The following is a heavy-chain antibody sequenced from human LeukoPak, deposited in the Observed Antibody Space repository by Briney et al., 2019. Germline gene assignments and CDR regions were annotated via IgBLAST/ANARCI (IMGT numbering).Heavy chain of an antibody. V-gene: IGHV3-30*04. CDR1: GFTFSSYA. Sequence: GGSLRLSCAASGFTFSSYAMSWVRQAPGKGLEWVAVISYDGSNKYYADSVKGRFTISRDNAKNSLYLQMNSLRAEDTAVYYCAREYSSGWYYYYYGMDVWGQGTTVTVSS. D-gene: IGHD6-19*01. CDR2: ISYDGSNK. J-gene: IGHJ6*02. CDR3: AREYSSGWYYYYYGMDV.